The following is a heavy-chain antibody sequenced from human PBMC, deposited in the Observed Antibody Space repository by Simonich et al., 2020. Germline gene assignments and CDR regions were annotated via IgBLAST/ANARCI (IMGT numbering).Heavy chain of an antibody. CDR1: GGTFSSYA. Sequence: QVQLVQSGAEVKKPGSSVKVSCKASGGTFSSYAISWVRQAPGQGLEWMGGITPIRGIANSAQTFQGRVTITADKSTSTAYMELCSLRSEDTAVYYCARGGLADRRIVYYYYMDVWGKGTTVTVSS. CDR3: ARGGLADRRIVYYYYMDV. CDR2: ITPIRGIA. V-gene: IGHV1-69*09. J-gene: IGHJ6*03. D-gene: IGHD2-15*01.